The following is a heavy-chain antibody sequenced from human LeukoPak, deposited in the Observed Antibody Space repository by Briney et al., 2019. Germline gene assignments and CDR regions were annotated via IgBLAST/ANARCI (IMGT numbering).Heavy chain of an antibody. CDR2: IIPILGIA. V-gene: IGHV1-69*04. CDR3: ARERTTGTTPLDY. CDR1: GGTFSSYA. Sequence: ASVKVSCKASGGTFSSYAISWVRQAPGQGLDRMGRIIPILGIANYAQKFQGRVTITADKSTSTAYMELSSLRSEDTAVYYCARERTTGTTPLDYWGQGTLVTVSS. J-gene: IGHJ4*02. D-gene: IGHD1-1*01.